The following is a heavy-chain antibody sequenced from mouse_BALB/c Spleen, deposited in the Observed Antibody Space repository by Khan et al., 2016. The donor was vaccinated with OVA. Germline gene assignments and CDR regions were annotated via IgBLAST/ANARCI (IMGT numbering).Heavy chain of an antibody. Sequence: QVRLQQSGAELARPGASVKMSCKASGYTFTSYTIHWVQQRPGQGLEWIGYINPRSGYTNYNQKFKDKATLTADKSSSTAYMQLSSLTSEDSAVXYCARRTTGYAMDYWGQGTSVTVSS. J-gene: IGHJ4*01. D-gene: IGHD2-14*01. V-gene: IGHV1-4*01. CDR1: GYTFTSYT. CDR2: INPRSGYT. CDR3: ARRTTGYAMDY.